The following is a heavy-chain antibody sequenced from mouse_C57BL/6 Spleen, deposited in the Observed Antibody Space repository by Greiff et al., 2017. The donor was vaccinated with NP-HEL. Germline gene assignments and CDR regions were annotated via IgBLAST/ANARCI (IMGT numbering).Heavy chain of an antibody. Sequence: EVKLQESGGGLVQPKGSLKLSCAASGFSFNTYAMNWVRQAPGKGLEWVARIRSKSNNYATYYADSVKDRFTISRDDSESMLYLQMNNLKTEDTAMDYCVRQADYYGSSYDDWYFDVWGTGTTVTVSS. J-gene: IGHJ1*03. CDR3: VRQADYYGSSYDDWYFDV. D-gene: IGHD1-1*01. CDR1: GFSFNTYA. CDR2: IRSKSNNYAT. V-gene: IGHV10-1*01.